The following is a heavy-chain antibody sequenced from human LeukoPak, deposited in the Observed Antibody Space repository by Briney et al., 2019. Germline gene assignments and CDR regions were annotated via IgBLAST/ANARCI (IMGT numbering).Heavy chain of an antibody. D-gene: IGHD3-22*01. CDR1: GGSINSYY. CDR3: ARLDYYDN. J-gene: IGHJ1*01. V-gene: IGHV4-59*08. CDR2: IYSSGST. Sequence: SETLSLTCTVSGGSINSYYWSWIRQPPGKGLEWIGYIYSSGSTKYNPSLQSRVSISVDTSKNPFSLELSSVTAEDTAVYYCARLDYYDNWGQGTLVTVSS.